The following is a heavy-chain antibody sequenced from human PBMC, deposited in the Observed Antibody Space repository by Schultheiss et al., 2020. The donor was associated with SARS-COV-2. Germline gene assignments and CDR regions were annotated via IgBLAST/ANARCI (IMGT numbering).Heavy chain of an antibody. J-gene: IGHJ6*02. V-gene: IGHV1-69*13. CDR2: IIPIFGTA. CDR3: ARQYSGYDAWVAGYYYYYGMDV. CDR1: GGTFSSYA. Sequence: SVKVSCKASGGTFSSYAISWVRQAPGQGLEWMGGIIPIFGTANYAQKFQGRVTITADESTSTAYMELSSLRSEDTAVYYCARQYSGYDAWVAGYYYYYGMDVWGQGTTVTVSS. D-gene: IGHD5-12*01.